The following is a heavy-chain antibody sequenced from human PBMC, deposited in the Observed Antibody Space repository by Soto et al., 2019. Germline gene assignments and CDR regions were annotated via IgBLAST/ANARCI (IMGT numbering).Heavy chain of an antibody. V-gene: IGHV3-30*04. CDR1: GFTFSNFA. Sequence: QLQLVESGGGVVQPGRSLRVSCVASGFTFSNFAMYWVRQAPGKVPEWVASISYDGSNKYYADSVKGRFTISRDNSKNTVYLEMSSLRTDATAVYYCTRSLSDSISRRFDPWGQGTLVTVSS. CDR3: TRSLSDSISRRFDP. J-gene: IGHJ5*02. CDR2: ISYDGSNK. D-gene: IGHD6-13*01.